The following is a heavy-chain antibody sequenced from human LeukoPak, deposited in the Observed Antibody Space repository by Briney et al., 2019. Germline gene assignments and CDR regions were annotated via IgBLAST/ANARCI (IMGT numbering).Heavy chain of an antibody. CDR1: GYTFTGYY. V-gene: IGHV1-2*02. J-gene: IGHJ4*02. CDR2: INPSSGGT. Sequence: ASVKVSCKASGYTFTGYYMHWVRQAPGQGLEWMGWINPSSGGTNYAQKFQGRVTMTRDTSISTAYMELSRLRSDDTAVYYCARVGFSSSSPDYWGQGTLVTVSS. D-gene: IGHD6-13*01. CDR3: ARVGFSSSSPDY.